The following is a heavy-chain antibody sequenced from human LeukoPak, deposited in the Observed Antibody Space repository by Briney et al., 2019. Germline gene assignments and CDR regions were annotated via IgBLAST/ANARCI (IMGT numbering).Heavy chain of an antibody. V-gene: IGHV4-59*01. Sequence: PSETLSLTCTVSDGSISSYSWSWLRQPPGKGLEWIGYVSYSGSTYYNPSLKSRVTMSLDTSKNQFSLKLSSVTAADTAMFFCARSSSGTSSIDSWGQGALVTVSS. CDR3: ARSSSGTSSIDS. J-gene: IGHJ4*02. CDR1: DGSISSYS. D-gene: IGHD1-26*01. CDR2: VSYSGST.